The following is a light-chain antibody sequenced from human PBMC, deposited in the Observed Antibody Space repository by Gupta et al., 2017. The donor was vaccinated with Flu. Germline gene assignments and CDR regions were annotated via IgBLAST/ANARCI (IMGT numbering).Light chain of an antibody. CDR3: GTWDNSRSAVV. CDR2: ENH. V-gene: IGLV1-51*01. J-gene: IGLJ2*01. Sequence: QSVLTQPPSVSAAPGQKVATSCSGSSSNIGINYVSWYQLLPGTAPKLLIYENHKRPSGVPDRFSGSKSGTSATLAITGLQTGDEADYYCGTWDNSRSAVVFGGGTKLTVL. CDR1: SSNIGINY.